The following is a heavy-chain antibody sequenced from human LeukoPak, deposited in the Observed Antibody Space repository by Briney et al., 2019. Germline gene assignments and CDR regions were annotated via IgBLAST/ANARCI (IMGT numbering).Heavy chain of an antibody. J-gene: IGHJ4*02. CDR3: ARQGYCSSICCYTAQSSSWHRRFDY. Sequence: PSETLSLTCGVYGGSFSGYYWSWIRQPPGKGLEWIGEIYHSGSTNYSPSLERRVTISVDTSENQFSLNVGSVTPADTAVYYCARQGYCSSICCYTAQSSSWHRRFDYWGQGTLVTVSS. D-gene: IGHD2-2*02. CDR1: GGSFSGYY. V-gene: IGHV4-34*01. CDR2: IYHSGST.